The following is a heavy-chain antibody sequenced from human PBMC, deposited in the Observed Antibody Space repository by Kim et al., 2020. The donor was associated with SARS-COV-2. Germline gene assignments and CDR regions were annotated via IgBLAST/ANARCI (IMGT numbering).Heavy chain of an antibody. J-gene: IGHJ3*02. CDR1: GFTFNYYD. CDR2: IGAAGDT. Sequence: LSLTCAASGFTFNYYDMHWVRQATGKGLEWVSAIGAAGDTYYPGSVKGRFTISRENAKNSLYLHMNSLRAGDTTLYYCARVQKGSFDIWGQGTMVTVSS. CDR3: ARVQKGSFDI. D-gene: IGHD1-1*01. V-gene: IGHV3-13*04.